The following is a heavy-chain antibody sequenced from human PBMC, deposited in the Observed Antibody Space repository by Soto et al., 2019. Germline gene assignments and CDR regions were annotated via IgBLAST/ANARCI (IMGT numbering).Heavy chain of an antibody. D-gene: IGHD3-22*01. CDR2: FYSSGST. Sequence: ASETLSLTCTVSGGSINSYSWSWIRQPAGKGLEWIGRFYSSGSTNYNPSLKSRVTMSIDTSKSQFSLKLSSVTAADTAVYYCAREGGYDNSGLYRTWFDPWRQGTLVTVSS. V-gene: IGHV4-4*07. CDR1: GGSINSYS. CDR3: AREGGYDNSGLYRTWFDP. J-gene: IGHJ5*02.